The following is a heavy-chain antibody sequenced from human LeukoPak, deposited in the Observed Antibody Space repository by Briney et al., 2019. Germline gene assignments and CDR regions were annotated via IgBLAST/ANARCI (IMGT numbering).Heavy chain of an antibody. Sequence: GGFLRLSCAASGFPFSNNVMTWVRQAPGRGLDWLAAIRGSGGSTYYADSVKGRFTISRDNSKNMLYLQMNSLRDEDTAVYYCAKTFPYGTTWYGFCDYWGQGALVTVSS. CDR2: IRGSGGST. CDR3: AKTFPYGTTWYGFCDY. CDR1: GFPFSNNV. V-gene: IGHV3-23*01. D-gene: IGHD3-3*01. J-gene: IGHJ4*02.